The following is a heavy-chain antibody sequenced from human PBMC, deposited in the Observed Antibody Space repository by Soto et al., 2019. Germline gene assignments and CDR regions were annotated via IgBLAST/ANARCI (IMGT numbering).Heavy chain of an antibody. CDR3: ARDAGVSGELYY. CDR1: GGTLSSYA. J-gene: IGHJ4*02. Sequence: ASVKVSCKASGGTLSSYAISWVRQAPGQGLEWMGGIIPNFGTTNYAQKFQGRVTITADTSTSTAYMELRSLRSDDTAVYYCARDAGVSGELYYWGQGTLVTVSS. V-gene: IGHV1-69*06. D-gene: IGHD1-7*01. CDR2: IIPNFGTT.